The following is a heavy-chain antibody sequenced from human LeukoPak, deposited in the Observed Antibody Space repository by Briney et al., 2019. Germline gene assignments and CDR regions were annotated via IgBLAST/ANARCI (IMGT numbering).Heavy chain of an antibody. CDR3: ARGIVVVVAATTAGYYYGMDV. V-gene: IGHV4-34*01. CDR2: INHSGRT. CDR1: GGSFSGYY. Sequence: SENLSLTCAVYGGSFSGYYWSWIRQPPGKGLGWIGEINHSGRTNYNPSLKSRVTISVDTSKTQFSLKLSSVTAADTAVYYCARGIVVVVAATTAGYYYGMDVWGQGTTVTVSS. D-gene: IGHD2-15*01. J-gene: IGHJ6*02.